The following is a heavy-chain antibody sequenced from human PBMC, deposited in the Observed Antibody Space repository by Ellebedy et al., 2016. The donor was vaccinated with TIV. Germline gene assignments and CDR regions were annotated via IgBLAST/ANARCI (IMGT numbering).Heavy chain of an antibody. CDR2: IGGSGGRA. Sequence: PSETLSLTCAAPGFTFSTYALTWVRQAPGRGLEWVSAIGGSGGRANYADSVRGRFTISRDNSKSTLFLYMNNLRAEDTAVYYCAKFPSVTTPGVDFWGQGTLVTVSS. J-gene: IGHJ4*02. V-gene: IGHV3-23*01. CDR3: AKFPSVTTPGVDF. CDR1: GFTFSTYA. D-gene: IGHD4-17*01.